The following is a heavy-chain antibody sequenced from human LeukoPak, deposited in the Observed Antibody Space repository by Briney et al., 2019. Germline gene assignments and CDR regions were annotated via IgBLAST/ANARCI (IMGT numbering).Heavy chain of an antibody. Sequence: SETLSLTCAVYGGSFSGYYWSWIRPPPGKGLEWIGEINHSGSTNYNPSLKSRVTISVDTSKNQFSLKLSCVTAADTAVYYCARRQRPNYGMDVWGQGTTVTVSS. D-gene: IGHD1-1*01. V-gene: IGHV4-34*01. CDR1: GGSFSGYY. CDR3: ARRQRPNYGMDV. J-gene: IGHJ6*02. CDR2: INHSGST.